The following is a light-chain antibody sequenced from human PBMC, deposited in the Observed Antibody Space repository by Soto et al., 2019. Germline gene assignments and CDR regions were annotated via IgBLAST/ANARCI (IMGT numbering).Light chain of an antibody. CDR1: SSNIGAGYD. CDR2: GNS. CDR3: QSYDSSLGGSGV. J-gene: IGLJ3*02. Sequence: QSVLTQPPSVSGAPGQRVTVSCTGSSSNIGAGYDVHWYQQLPGAAPKLLISGNSNRPSGVPDRFSGSKSGTSASLAITGLQAEDEADYYCQSYDSSLGGSGVFGGGTKLTVL. V-gene: IGLV1-40*01.